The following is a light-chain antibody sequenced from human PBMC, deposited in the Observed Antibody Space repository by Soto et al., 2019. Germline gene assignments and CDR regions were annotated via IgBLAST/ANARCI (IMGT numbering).Light chain of an antibody. CDR2: DTS. J-gene: IGLJ3*02. V-gene: IGLV7-46*01. CDR1: TGAVTSGHY. CDR3: LLSYRGARV. Sequence: QAVVTQEPSLTVSPGGTVTLTCGSSTGAVTSGHYPYWFQQKPGQAPRTLIYDTSNKYSWTPARFSGSLLGGKAALTLSGAHPEDEADYSCLLSYRGARVFGGGTKLTVL.